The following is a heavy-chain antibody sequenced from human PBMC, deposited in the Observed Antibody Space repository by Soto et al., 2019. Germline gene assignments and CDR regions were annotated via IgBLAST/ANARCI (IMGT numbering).Heavy chain of an antibody. CDR1: GGSINNNY. V-gene: IGHV4-59*01. Sequence: SETLSLTCSVSGGSINNNYWSWIRQPPGKGLEWIGYVHYSGSTNYNPSLKSRATISVDTSKNQFSLKLISATAADTAVYYCAGDWGHPGYNYDSRYFDLWGRGTLVTVSS. D-gene: IGHD3-10*01. J-gene: IGHJ2*01. CDR2: VHYSGST. CDR3: AGDWGHPGYNYDSRYFDL.